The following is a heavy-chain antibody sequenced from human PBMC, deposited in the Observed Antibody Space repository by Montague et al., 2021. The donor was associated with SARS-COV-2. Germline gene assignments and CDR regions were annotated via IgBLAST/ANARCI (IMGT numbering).Heavy chain of an antibody. V-gene: IGHV3-11*05. D-gene: IGHD2-2*01. CDR3: ARGVPPVY. CDR1: GFTFSDYY. Sequence: SLRLSCTASGFTFSDYYMSWIRQAPGEGLEWASYISSTSSYTNYADSVKGRFTVSRDNAKSSLYLHMNSLRPEDTAVYYCARGVPPVYWGQGTLVTVSS. CDR2: ISSTSSYT. J-gene: IGHJ4*02.